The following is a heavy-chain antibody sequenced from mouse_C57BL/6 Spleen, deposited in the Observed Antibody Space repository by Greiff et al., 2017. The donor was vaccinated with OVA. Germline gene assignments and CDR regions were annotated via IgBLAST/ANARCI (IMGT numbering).Heavy chain of an antibody. J-gene: IGHJ2*01. CDR1: GYAFSSSW. D-gene: IGHD2-5*01. Sequence: VKLQESGPELVKPGASVKISCKASGYAFSSSWMNWVKQRPGKGLEWIGRIYPGDGDTNYNGKFKGKATLTADKSSSTAYIQLSSLTSEDSAVYFCARTYYSNHYFDYWGQGTTLTVSS. V-gene: IGHV1-82*01. CDR2: IYPGDGDT. CDR3: ARTYYSNHYFDY.